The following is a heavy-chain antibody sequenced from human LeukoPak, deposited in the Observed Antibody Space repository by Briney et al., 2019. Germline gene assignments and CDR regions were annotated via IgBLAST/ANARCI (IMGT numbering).Heavy chain of an antibody. D-gene: IGHD3-3*01. CDR1: GFTFSSYA. V-gene: IGHV3-23*01. Sequence: PGGSLRLSCAASGFTFSSYAMSWVRQAPGKGLEGVAAISGSGGSTSYADSVTGRFPISRDNSKNPLYLQMNSLRAEDTAVYYCAKASQRTKNFGVVIHFDYWGQGTLVTVSS. CDR3: AKASQRTKNFGVVIHFDY. CDR2: ISGSGGST. J-gene: IGHJ4*02.